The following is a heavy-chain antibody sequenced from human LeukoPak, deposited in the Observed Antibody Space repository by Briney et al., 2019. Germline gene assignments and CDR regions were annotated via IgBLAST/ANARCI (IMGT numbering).Heavy chain of an antibody. J-gene: IGHJ4*02. CDR3: ARSWAGMYYPFYYFDF. D-gene: IGHD1-26*01. V-gene: IGHV4-34*01. CDR2: INHRGGT. CDR1: GDSFSGYY. Sequence: SETLSLTCAVYGDSFSGYYWSWIRQPPGKGLEWIAEINHRGGTHYNPSLKSRVNISVDTSKNQFSLNLDSVTAADTAVYYCARSWAGMYYPFYYFDFWGQGTLVSVSS.